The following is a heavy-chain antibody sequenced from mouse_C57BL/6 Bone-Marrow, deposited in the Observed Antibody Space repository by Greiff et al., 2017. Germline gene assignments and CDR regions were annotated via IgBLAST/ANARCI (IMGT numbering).Heavy chain of an antibody. D-gene: IGHD2-12*01. CDR2: IYPRSGNT. CDR1: GYTFTSYG. J-gene: IGHJ3*01. Sequence: VQLQQSGAELARPGASVKLSCKASGYTFTSYGISWVKQRTGQGLEWIGEIYPRSGNTYYNEKFKGKATLTADKSSSTAYMVLRSLTSEDSAVYFCARDVYETYGGQGTLVTVSA. V-gene: IGHV1-81*01. CDR3: ARDVYETY.